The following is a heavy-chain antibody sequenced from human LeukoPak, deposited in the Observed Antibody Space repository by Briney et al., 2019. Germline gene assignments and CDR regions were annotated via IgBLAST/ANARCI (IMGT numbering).Heavy chain of an antibody. Sequence: GESLKISCKGSGYSFTSYWIGWLRQMPGKGLEWMGIIYPGDSDTRYSPSFQGQVTISADKSISTAYLQWSSLKASDTAMYYCARREDCSSTSCGDFDYWGQGTLVTVSS. CDR1: GYSFTSYW. V-gene: IGHV5-51*01. J-gene: IGHJ4*02. CDR2: IYPGDSDT. D-gene: IGHD2-2*01. CDR3: ARREDCSSTSCGDFDY.